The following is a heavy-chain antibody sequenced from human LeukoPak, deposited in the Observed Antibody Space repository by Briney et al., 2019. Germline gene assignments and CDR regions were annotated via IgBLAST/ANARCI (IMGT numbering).Heavy chain of an antibody. Sequence: SETLSLTCTVSGGSISSYYWSWIRQPAGKGLEWIGRIYTSGSTNYNPSLKSRVTMSVDTSKNQFSLQLNSVTPEDTAVYYCARVNSGWDAFDIWGQGTMVTVSS. V-gene: IGHV4-4*07. CDR1: GGSISSYY. CDR2: IYTSGST. D-gene: IGHD6-19*01. J-gene: IGHJ3*02. CDR3: ARVNSGWDAFDI.